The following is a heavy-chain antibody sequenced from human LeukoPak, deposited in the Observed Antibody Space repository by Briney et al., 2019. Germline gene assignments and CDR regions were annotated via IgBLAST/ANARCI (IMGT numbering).Heavy chain of an antibody. CDR1: GGTFSSYA. CDR2: IIPILGIA. Sequence: GSSVKVSCKASGGTFSSYAISWVRQAPGQGLEWMGRIIPILGIANYAQKFQGRVTITADKSTSTAYMELSSLRSEDTAVYYCARLTPTYGDYLAPDYWGQGTLVTVSS. V-gene: IGHV1-69*04. CDR3: ARLTPTYGDYLAPDY. J-gene: IGHJ4*02. D-gene: IGHD4-17*01.